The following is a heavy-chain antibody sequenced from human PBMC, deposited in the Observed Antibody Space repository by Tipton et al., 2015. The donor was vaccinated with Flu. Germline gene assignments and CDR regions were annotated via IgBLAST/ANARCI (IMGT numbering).Heavy chain of an antibody. CDR2: ISSSGSTI. D-gene: IGHD6-13*01. Sequence: SGFTFSSYEMNWVRQAPGKGLEWVSYISSSGSTIYYADSVKGRFTISRDNAKNSLYLQMNSLRAEDTAVYYCARDLDPGIAAAGNFDYWGQGTLVTVSS. CDR3: ARDLDPGIAAAGNFDY. V-gene: IGHV3-48*03. J-gene: IGHJ4*02. CDR1: GFTFSSYE.